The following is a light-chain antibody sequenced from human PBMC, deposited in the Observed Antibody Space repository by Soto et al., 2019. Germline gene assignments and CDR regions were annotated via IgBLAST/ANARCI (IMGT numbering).Light chain of an antibody. V-gene: IGKV1-5*01. CDR2: DAS. J-gene: IGKJ2*01. Sequence: DIQMTQSPSTLSASVGDRVTITCRASQSISSWLAWYQQKQGKAPKLLIYDASSLESGVPSRFSGSGSGTEFTLTISSLQPDDFATYYCQQYNSYSYTFSQGTKLEIK. CDR1: QSISSW. CDR3: QQYNSYSYT.